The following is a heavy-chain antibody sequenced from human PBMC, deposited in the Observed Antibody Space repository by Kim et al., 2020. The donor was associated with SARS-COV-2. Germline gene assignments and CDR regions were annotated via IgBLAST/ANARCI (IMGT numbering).Heavy chain of an antibody. Sequence: AAPVKGRLTISRDDSKNTLYLQMNSLKTEDTAVYYCTTGSGAAAGPPFDYWGQGTLVTVSS. D-gene: IGHD6-13*01. CDR3: TTGSGAAAGPPFDY. V-gene: IGHV3-15*01. J-gene: IGHJ4*02.